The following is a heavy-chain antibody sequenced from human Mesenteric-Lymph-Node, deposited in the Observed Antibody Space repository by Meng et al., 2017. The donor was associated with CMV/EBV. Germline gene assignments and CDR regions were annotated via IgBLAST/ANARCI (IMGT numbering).Heavy chain of an antibody. D-gene: IGHD6-13*01. CDR3: AKAGSWYWTYYYAMDV. J-gene: IGHJ6*02. CDR1: GYTFTSYD. CDR2: MNPNSGNT. V-gene: IGHV1-8*01. Sequence: ASVQVSCKASGYTFTSYDINWVRQATGQGLEWMGWMNPNSGNTAYAQKFQGRVTMTRNTSISTAYMELSSLRSEDTAMYYCAKAGSWYWTYYYAMDVWGQGTTVTVSS.